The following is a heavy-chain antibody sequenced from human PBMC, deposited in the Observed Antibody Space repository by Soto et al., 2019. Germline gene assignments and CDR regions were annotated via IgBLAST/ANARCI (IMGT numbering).Heavy chain of an antibody. CDR1: GFTFDNYA. CDR3: AQGGYSSGWYLALAT. V-gene: IGHV3-23*01. Sequence: EVQLLESGGGLVQPGGSLRLSCAASGFTFDNYAMTWVRQAPGKGLEWVSALTASGTNTHYADSVKDRFVIFRDNSKNTLYLQMHRLTAADTAIYVCAQGGYSSGWYLALATWGQGTLVTVSS. D-gene: IGHD6-19*01. CDR2: LTASGTNT. J-gene: IGHJ5*02.